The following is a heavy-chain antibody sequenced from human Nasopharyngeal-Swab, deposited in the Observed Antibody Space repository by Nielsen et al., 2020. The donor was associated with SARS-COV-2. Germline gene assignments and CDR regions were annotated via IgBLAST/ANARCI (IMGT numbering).Heavy chain of an antibody. Sequence: ASVKVSCKASGGTFSSYAISWVRQATGQGIEWMGWMNPNSGTTGYAQKFPGRVTMTRNTSISTAYMELSSLRSEDTAVYYCARSARYYDYVWGSSRQSGMDVWGQGTTVTVSS. J-gene: IGHJ6*02. CDR2: MNPNSGTT. CDR1: GGTFSSYA. CDR3: ARSARYYDYVWGSSRQSGMDV. D-gene: IGHD3-16*02. V-gene: IGHV1-8*02.